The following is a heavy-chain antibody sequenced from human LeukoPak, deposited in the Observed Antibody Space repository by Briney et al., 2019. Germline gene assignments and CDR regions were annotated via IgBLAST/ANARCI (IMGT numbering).Heavy chain of an antibody. CDR3: ARGSWAGYGGNPVEFDP. V-gene: IGHV4-59*01. Sequence: SETLSLTCTVSGGSISSYYWSWIRQPPGKGLEWIGYAYYSGSTNYNPSLKSRVTISVDTSKNQFSLKLSSVTAADTAVYYCARGSWAGYGGNPVEFDPWGQGTLVTVSS. CDR2: AYYSGST. CDR1: GGSISSYY. D-gene: IGHD4-23*01. J-gene: IGHJ5*02.